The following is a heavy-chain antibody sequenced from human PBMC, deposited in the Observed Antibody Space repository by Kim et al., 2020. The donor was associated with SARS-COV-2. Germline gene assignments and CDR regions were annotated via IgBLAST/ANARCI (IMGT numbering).Heavy chain of an antibody. V-gene: IGHV3-9*01. Sequence: SVKGRFTISRDKAKNSLYLQMNSLRAEDTALYYCAKDVGYSGYDSLNFDYWGQGTLVTVSS. J-gene: IGHJ4*02. CDR3: AKDVGYSGYDSLNFDY. D-gene: IGHD5-12*01.